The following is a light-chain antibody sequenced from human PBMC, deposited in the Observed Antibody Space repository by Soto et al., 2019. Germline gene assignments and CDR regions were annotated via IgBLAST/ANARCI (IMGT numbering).Light chain of an antibody. Sequence: QPASVSGSPGQSITISCTGTSSDVGGYNYVSWYQQLPGKAPKLMIYDVSDRPSGVSNRFSGSKSGNTASLTISGLQAEDEADYYCSSYTSSSLDVFGTGTKLTVL. CDR2: DVS. V-gene: IGLV2-14*01. CDR3: SSYTSSSLDV. J-gene: IGLJ1*01. CDR1: SSDVGGYNY.